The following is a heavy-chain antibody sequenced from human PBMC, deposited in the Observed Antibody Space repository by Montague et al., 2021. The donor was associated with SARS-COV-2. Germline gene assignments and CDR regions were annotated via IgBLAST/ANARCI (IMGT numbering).Heavy chain of an antibody. J-gene: IGHJ6*03. Sequence: SLRLSCAASGFSFSDFYMSWFRQAPGRGLEWLSYISSSGTTIYYADSVKGRFTISRDNTKNSLYLQMHSLRAEDTAIYYCARNSDYGDHDYYYYMDVWGKGTTVAV. CDR3: ARNSDYGDHDYYYYMDV. V-gene: IGHV3-11*01. D-gene: IGHD4-17*01. CDR2: ISSSGTTI. CDR1: GFSFSDFY.